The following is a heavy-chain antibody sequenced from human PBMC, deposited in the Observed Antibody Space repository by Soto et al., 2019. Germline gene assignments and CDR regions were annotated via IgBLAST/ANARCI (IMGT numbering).Heavy chain of an antibody. CDR3: SRISGNSAYYYYYGMDV. CDR1: GFSLNSTRMG. J-gene: IGHJ6*02. CDR2: IFSNAEK. Sequence: QVTLKESGPALVKPTETLTLTCTVSGFSLNSTRMGVSWIRQPPGKALEWLAHIFSNAEKSYSTSLKSRLTISKDTSKSQVVLTMTNMDTVDTATYSCSRISGNSAYYYYYGMDVWGRGTTVTVSS. V-gene: IGHV2-26*01. D-gene: IGHD6-25*01.